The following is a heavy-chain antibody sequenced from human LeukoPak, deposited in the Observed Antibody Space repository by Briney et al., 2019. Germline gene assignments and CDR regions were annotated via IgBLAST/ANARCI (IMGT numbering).Heavy chain of an antibody. V-gene: IGHV3-43*02. J-gene: IGHJ6*02. Sequence: GGSLRLSCAASGLNLDAYAMHWVRQAPGKGLEWVSFISGGGTITYYADSVKGRFTISRDNSKNSLFLEMNSLRSEDTALYYCAKDTPLFYHYYGIDVWGQGTTVTVSS. CDR2: ISGGGTIT. CDR3: AKDTPLFYHYYGIDV. CDR1: GLNLDAYA.